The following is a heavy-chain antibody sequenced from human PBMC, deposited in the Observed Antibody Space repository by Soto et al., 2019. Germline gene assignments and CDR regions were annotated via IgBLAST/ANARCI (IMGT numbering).Heavy chain of an antibody. J-gene: IGHJ4*02. D-gene: IGHD6-19*01. CDR1: GYTFTSYD. V-gene: IGHV1-8*01. Sequence: ASVKVSCKASGYTFTSYDINWVRQATGQGLEWMGWMNPNSGNTGYAQKFQGRVTMTRNTSISTAYMDLSSLRSEDTAVYYCASSSSGHTFGNYWGQGTLVTVSS. CDR3: ASSSSGHTFGNY. CDR2: MNPNSGNT.